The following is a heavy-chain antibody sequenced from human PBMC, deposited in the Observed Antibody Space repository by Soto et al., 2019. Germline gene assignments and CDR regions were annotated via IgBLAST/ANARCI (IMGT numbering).Heavy chain of an antibody. CDR2: ISWNSGSI. CDR1: GFTFDDYA. V-gene: IGHV3-9*01. D-gene: IGHD3-10*01. Sequence: GGSLRLSCAASGFTFDDYAMHWVRQAPGKGLEWVSGISWNSGSIGYADSVKGRFTISRDNAKNSLYLQMNSLRAEDTALYYCAKDFYGSGSYKGGFDYWGQGTLVTVSS. J-gene: IGHJ4*02. CDR3: AKDFYGSGSYKGGFDY.